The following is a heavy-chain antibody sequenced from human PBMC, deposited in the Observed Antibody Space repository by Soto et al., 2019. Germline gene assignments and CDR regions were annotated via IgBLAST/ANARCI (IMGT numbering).Heavy chain of an antibody. CDR2: ITNNGDTT. CDR1: GFTFSIYA. D-gene: IGHD1-1*01. CDR3: AMSAGYGGAFDV. Sequence: EKQLVESGGALVQPGGSLRLSCVASGFTFSIYALTWVRQAPGKGLEWVSLITNNGDTTFFGDSVKGRFTISRDNSKNTLYLPLENLRAEDTAVYYCAMSAGYGGAFDVWGQGTVVTVSS. V-gene: IGHV3-23*04. J-gene: IGHJ3*01.